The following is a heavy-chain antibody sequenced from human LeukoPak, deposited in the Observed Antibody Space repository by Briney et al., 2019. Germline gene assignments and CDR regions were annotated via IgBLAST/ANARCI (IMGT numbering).Heavy chain of an antibody. J-gene: IGHJ4*02. CDR1: GFTFSSYA. V-gene: IGHV3-23*01. CDR2: ISGSGDNT. D-gene: IGHD3-22*01. CDR3: AKGSYYDSSGSFYFDY. Sequence: AGGSLRLSCAASGFTFSSYAMSWVRQAPGKGLEWVSGISGSGDNTYYADSVKDRFTISRDNSKNTLYVQVNSLGTEDTAAYYCAKGSYYDSSGSFYFDYWGQGTLVTVSS.